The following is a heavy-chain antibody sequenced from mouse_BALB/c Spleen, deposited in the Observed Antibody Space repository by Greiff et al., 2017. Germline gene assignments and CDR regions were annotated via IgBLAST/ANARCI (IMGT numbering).Heavy chain of an antibody. CDR2: INSNGGST. J-gene: IGHJ3*01. Sequence: EVQLVESGGGLVQPGGSLKLSCAASGFTFSSYGMSWVRQTPDKRLELVATINSNGGSTYYPDSVKGRFTISRDNAKNTLYLQMSSLKSEDTAMYYCAREEGLYWGQGTLVTVSA. CDR3: AREEGLY. D-gene: IGHD3-3*01. V-gene: IGHV5-6-3*01. CDR1: GFTFSSYG.